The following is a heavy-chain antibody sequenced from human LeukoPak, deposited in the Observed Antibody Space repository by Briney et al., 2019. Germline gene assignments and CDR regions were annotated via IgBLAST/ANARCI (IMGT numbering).Heavy chain of an antibody. CDR2: INPRDLNI. J-gene: IGHJ6*02. V-gene: IGHV5-10-1*01. CDR3: ARPGYSADV. CDR1: AYIFTNSW. D-gene: IGHD5-12*01. Sequence: PGGSLRLSCKASAYIFTNSWITWVRQLPGKGLEWMGRINPRDLNIVYSPSLQGRVTISADRSINTVYLQWDSLTASDTAIYYCARPGYSADVWGQGTTVTVSS.